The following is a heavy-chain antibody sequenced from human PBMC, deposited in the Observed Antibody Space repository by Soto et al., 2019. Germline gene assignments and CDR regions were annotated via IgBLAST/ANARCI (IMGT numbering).Heavy chain of an antibody. CDR2: IYSGGST. V-gene: IGHV3-66*01. Sequence: GGSLRLSCAASGFTVSSNYMSWVRQAPGKGLEWVSVIYSGGSTYYADSVKGRFTISRDNSKNTLYLQMNSLRAEDTAVYYGARVGGYSSFAFDIWGQGTRVPVS. D-gene: IGHD6-6*01. CDR1: GFTVSSNY. J-gene: IGHJ3*02. CDR3: ARVGGYSSFAFDI.